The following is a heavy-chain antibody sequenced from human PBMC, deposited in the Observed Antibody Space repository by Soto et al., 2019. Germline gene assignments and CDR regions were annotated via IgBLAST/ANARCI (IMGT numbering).Heavy chain of an antibody. CDR2: ISSLSSPR. V-gene: IGHV3-48*02. CDR1: GFTFGGYS. D-gene: IGHD1-26*01. J-gene: IGHJ4*02. Sequence: GGSLRLSCAASGFTFGGYSMNWVRQAPGKGLEWISYISSLSSPRYYAESVEGRFIISRDNAKNSLYLQMNSLRDEDTAVYFCVREDILGARSFDYWGQGTRVTVSS. CDR3: VREDILGARSFDY.